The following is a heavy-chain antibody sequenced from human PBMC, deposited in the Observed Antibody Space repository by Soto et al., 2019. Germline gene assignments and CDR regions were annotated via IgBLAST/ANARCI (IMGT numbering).Heavy chain of an antibody. CDR2: IIPILGIA. CDR1: GGTFSSYT. CDR3: ARGTVTQHLYYYYGMDV. D-gene: IGHD4-17*01. J-gene: IGHJ6*02. V-gene: IGHV1-69*02. Sequence: QVQLVQSGAEVKKPGSSVKVSCKASGGTFSSYTISWVRQAPGQGLEWMGRIIPILGIANYAQKFQGRVTITADKSTSTAYMELSSLRSEDTAVYYCARGTVTQHLYYYYGMDVWGQGTTVTVSS.